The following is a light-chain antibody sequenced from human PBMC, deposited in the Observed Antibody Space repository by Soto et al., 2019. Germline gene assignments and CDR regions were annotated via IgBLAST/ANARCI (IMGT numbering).Light chain of an antibody. CDR2: EVS. CDR3: SSYTSNNTYV. V-gene: IGLV2-14*01. Sequence: QSALTQPASMSGSPGQSSTISCTGTNSDVGGYNYVSWYQQHPGKAPNLMIYEVSNRPSGVSSRFSGSKSGNTASLTISGRQAEDEADYYCSSYTSNNTYVFGTGTKVTVL. J-gene: IGLJ1*01. CDR1: NSDVGGYNY.